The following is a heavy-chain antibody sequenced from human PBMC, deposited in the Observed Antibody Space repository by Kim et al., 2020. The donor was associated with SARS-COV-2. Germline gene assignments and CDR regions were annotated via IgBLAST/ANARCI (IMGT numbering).Heavy chain of an antibody. CDR1: GFNFNKAW. Sequence: GGSLRLSCAASGFNFNKAWMSWVRQAPGKGLEWGGRIKSTGDGGTIDYAAPAKGRFTISRDDSKNTADQQMNSLQTEDTAVYYCTTDRGAYCGCDCYEGYWAQGTLVTVSS. CDR3: TTDRGAYCGCDCYEGY. V-gene: IGHV3-15*01. J-gene: IGHJ4*02. D-gene: IGHD2-21*02. CDR2: IKSTGDGGTI.